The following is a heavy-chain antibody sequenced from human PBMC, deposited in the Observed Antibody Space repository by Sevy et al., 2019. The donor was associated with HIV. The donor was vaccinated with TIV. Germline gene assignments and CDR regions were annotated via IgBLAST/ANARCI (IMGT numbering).Heavy chain of an antibody. CDR3: ANAYSGSYSHSYLYALDV. CDR2: ISHDGINE. J-gene: IGHJ6*02. D-gene: IGHD1-26*01. Sequence: GGSLRLSCIGSGFSFSYYGIHWVRQASGKGLDWVALISHDGINEYYADSVKGRFTISRDNSKNTVYLEMNSLRNEDTAIYFCANAYSGSYSHSYLYALDVWGQGTTVTVSS. V-gene: IGHV3-30*18. CDR1: GFSFSYYG.